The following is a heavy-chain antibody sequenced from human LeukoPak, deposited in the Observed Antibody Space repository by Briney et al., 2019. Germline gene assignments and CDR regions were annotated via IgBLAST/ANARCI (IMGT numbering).Heavy chain of an antibody. D-gene: IGHD5-18*01. CDR2: ISYDGSNK. CDR1: GFTFSSYG. Sequence: GGYLRLSCAASGFTFSSYGMHWVRQAPGKGLEWVAVISYDGSNKYYADSVKGRFTISRDNSKNTLYLQMNSLRAEDTAVYYCAKSGYSYDWYYFDYWGQGTLVTVSS. CDR3: AKSGYSYDWYYFDY. V-gene: IGHV3-30*18. J-gene: IGHJ4*02.